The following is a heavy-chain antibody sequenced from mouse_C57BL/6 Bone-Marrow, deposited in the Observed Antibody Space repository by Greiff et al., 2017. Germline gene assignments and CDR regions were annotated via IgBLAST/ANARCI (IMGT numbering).Heavy chain of an antibody. D-gene: IGHD1-1*01. Sequence: VQLQQSGPELVKPGASVKISCKASGYSFTDYNMNWVKQSNGKSLEWIGVINPNYGTTSYNQKFKGKATLTVDQSSSTAYMQLNSLTSEDSAVYYCASKITTVVAFYAMDYWGQGTSVTVSS. CDR1: GYSFTDYN. J-gene: IGHJ4*01. CDR3: ASKITTVVAFYAMDY. CDR2: INPNYGTT. V-gene: IGHV1-39*01.